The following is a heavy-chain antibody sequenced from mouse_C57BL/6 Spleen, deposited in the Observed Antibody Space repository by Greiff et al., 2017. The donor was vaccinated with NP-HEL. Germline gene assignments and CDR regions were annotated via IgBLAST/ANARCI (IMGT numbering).Heavy chain of an antibody. D-gene: IGHD1-1*01. V-gene: IGHV1-69*01. CDR3: ARSDYGSSFWFAY. CDR1: GYTFTSYW. J-gene: IGHJ3*01. Sequence: QVQLQQPGAELVMPGASVKLSCKASGYTFTSYWMHWVKQRPGQGLEWIGEFDPSDSYTNYNQKFKGKSTLTVDKSSSTAYMQLSSLTSEDSAVYYCARSDYGSSFWFAYWGQGTLVTVSA. CDR2: FDPSDSYT.